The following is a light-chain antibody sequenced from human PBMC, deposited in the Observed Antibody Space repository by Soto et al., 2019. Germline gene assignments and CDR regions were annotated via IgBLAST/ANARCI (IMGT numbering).Light chain of an antibody. J-gene: IGKJ2*01. CDR2: AAS. CDR3: QQSYSTPYT. CDR1: QSISSY. Sequence: DIQMTQSPSSLSASVGDRVTITCRASQSISSYLNWYQQKPGKAPKLLIYAASSLQSGVPSRFSGSGSGTDFTLPIRSLQPEDFATYYCQQSYSTPYTFCQGTTLEIK. V-gene: IGKV1-39*01.